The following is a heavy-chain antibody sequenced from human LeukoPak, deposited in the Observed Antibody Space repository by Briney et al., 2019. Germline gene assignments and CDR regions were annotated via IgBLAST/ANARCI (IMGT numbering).Heavy chain of an antibody. J-gene: IGHJ4*02. CDR1: GGSISSGSYY. CDR2: IYTGGST. Sequence: SQTLSLTCTVSGGSISSGSYYWSWIRQPAGKGLEWIVRIYTGGSTNYNPSRKSRITISVDTSKNQFSLKLSSVTAADTAAYYCATGGDSSGYYYFDYWGQGTLVTVSS. CDR3: ATGGDSSGYYYFDY. D-gene: IGHD3-22*01. V-gene: IGHV4-61*02.